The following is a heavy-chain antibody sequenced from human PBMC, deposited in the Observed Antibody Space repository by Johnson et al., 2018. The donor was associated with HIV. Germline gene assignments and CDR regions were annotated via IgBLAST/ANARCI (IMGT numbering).Heavy chain of an antibody. CDR3: ARGKLGNWWVVDAFDI. V-gene: IGHV3-7*01. J-gene: IGHJ3*02. CDR2: INQDGSDK. D-gene: IGHD2-8*02. Sequence: VQLVESGGGLVQPGGSLRLSCAASGFTFSSYWMSWVRQAPGKGLEWVANINQDGSDKYYVDSVKGRFTISRDNTKNSLYLQMNSLRAEDTAVYYCARGKLGNWWVVDAFDIWGQGTMVTVSS. CDR1: GFTFSSYW.